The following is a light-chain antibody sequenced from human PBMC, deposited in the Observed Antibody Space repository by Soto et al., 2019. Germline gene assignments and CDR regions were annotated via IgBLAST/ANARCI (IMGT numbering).Light chain of an antibody. CDR1: SSDIGAYNF. CDR2: DVN. J-gene: IGLJ2*01. V-gene: IGLV2-14*03. Sequence: QSALTQPASVSGSPGQSITISCTGTSSDIGAYNFVSWYQQHPGKAPKLMLYDVNIRPSGVSYRFSGSKSGNTASLTISGLQAEDEDDYHCTSWTTSTTMIFGGGTKVTVL. CDR3: TSWTTSTTMI.